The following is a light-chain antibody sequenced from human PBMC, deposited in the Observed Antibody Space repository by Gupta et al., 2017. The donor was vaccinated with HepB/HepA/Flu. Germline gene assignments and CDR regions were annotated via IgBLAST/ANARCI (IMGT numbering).Light chain of an antibody. Sequence: EIVLTQSPATLSLSPGERATLSCRASQSVSSYLAWYQQKPGQAPRLLIYDASNRATGLPARFSGSGSGTDVTLTISSLGPEDCAVYYCQQRSNWPPGCSFGQGTKLEIK. CDR1: QSVSSY. V-gene: IGKV3-11*01. CDR3: QQRSNWPPGCS. CDR2: DAS. J-gene: IGKJ2*04.